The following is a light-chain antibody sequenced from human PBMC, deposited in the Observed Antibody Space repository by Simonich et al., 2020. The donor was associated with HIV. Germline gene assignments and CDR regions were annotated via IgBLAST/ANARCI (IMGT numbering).Light chain of an antibody. J-gene: IGKJ1*01. CDR2: GAS. CDR1: QSISSN. Sequence: EIVMPQFPATLSVSPGERAPLSCTASQSISSNLAWYQQKPGQAPRLLIYGASTRATGIPARFSGSGSGTDFTLTISSMQSEDFAVYYCQQYNNWPPWTFGQGTKVEIK. CDR3: QQYNNWPPWT. V-gene: IGKV3-15*01.